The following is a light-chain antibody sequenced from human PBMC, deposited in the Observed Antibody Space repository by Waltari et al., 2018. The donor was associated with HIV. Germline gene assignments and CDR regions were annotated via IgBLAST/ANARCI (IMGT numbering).Light chain of an antibody. CDR3: SSYTSSSTLNYV. Sequence: QSALTQPASVSGSPGQSITIPCTGTSSDVGGYNYVSWYQQHPGKAPKLMIYEVSNRPSGVSNRFSGSKSGNTASLTISGLQAEDEADYYCSSYTSSSTLNYVFGTGTKVTVL. CDR1: SSDVGGYNY. CDR2: EVS. J-gene: IGLJ1*01. V-gene: IGLV2-14*01.